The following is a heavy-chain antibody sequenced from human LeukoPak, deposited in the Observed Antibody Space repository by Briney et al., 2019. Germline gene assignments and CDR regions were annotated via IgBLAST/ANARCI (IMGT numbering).Heavy chain of an antibody. Sequence: GGSLRLSCAASGFTFSSYAMHWVRQAPGKGLECVAVIWYDGSNKYYADSVKGRFTISRDNSKNTVYLQMNSLRAEDTAVYCCAKDSGSYYFYFDYWGQGTLVTVSS. CDR1: GFTFSSYA. J-gene: IGHJ4*02. CDR2: IWYDGSNK. CDR3: AKDSGSYYFYFDY. D-gene: IGHD1-26*01. V-gene: IGHV3-33*06.